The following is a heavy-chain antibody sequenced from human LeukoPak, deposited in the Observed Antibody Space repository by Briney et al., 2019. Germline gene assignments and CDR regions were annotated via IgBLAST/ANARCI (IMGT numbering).Heavy chain of an antibody. CDR2: IGTAGDT. CDR3: ARSLDSGYDWGPIGY. V-gene: IGHV3-13*04. Sequence: PGGSLRLSCAASGFTFSSYDMHCVRQATGKGLEWVSAIGTAGDTYYPGSVKGRFTISRENAKNSLYLQMNSLRAGDTAVYYCARSLDSGYDWGPIGYWGQGTLVTVSS. CDR1: GFTFSSYD. D-gene: IGHD5-12*01. J-gene: IGHJ4*02.